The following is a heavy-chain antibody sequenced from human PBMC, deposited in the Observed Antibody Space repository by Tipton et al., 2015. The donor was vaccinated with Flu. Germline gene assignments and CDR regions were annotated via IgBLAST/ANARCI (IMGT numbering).Heavy chain of an antibody. J-gene: IGHJ4*02. CDR1: GGSLSSYY. CDR3: ARGSGSGTFMIFDL. Sequence: TLSLTCTVSGGSLSSYYWSWIHPPAGKGQEWIGRMYTSGSTNYNPSLKRRLTMSVDASKQQFSLKLSSMTAADTAVYYCARGSGSGTFMIFDLWGQGTLVTVSS. V-gene: IGHV4-4*07. D-gene: IGHD3-10*01. CDR2: MYTSGST.